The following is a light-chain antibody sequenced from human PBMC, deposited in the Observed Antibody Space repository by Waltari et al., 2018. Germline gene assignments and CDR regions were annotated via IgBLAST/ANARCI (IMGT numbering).Light chain of an antibody. Sequence: ENVLTQSPGTLSLSPGERATLSCRASQSVGSNLAWYQQKPGQAPRLLVLGASTRAAGIPARFGGSGSGTEFALTISSLQSEDSAVYFCQHYNEQPLTFGGGTKVEIK. J-gene: IGKJ4*01. CDR1: QSVGSN. CDR2: GAS. V-gene: IGKV3-15*01. CDR3: QHYNEQPLT.